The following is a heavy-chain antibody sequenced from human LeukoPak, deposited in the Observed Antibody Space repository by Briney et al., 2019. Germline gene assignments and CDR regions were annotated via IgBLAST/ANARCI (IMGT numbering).Heavy chain of an antibody. Sequence: GGSLRLSCSASGFPLGAFWMTWSRQPPGKGLEWVANLNEHGTDTFYADSVRGRFTISRDNAKNSLFLQMESLRVDDTAVYFCARSGITHASDYWGQGILVTVSS. CDR1: GFPLGAFW. CDR3: ARSGITHASDY. CDR2: LNEHGTDT. V-gene: IGHV3-7*01. J-gene: IGHJ4*02. D-gene: IGHD1-1*01.